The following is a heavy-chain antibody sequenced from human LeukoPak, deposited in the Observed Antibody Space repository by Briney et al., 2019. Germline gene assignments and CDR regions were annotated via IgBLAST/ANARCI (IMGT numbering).Heavy chain of an antibody. CDR3: ARDQGFGYYAYVWGSYRLYYFDY. CDR2: ISAYNGNT. CDR1: GYTFTSYG. D-gene: IGHD3-16*02. J-gene: IGHJ4*02. Sequence: APVPVSRKASGYTFTSYGISWVRQAPGQGLEWMGWISAYNGNTNYAQKLQGRVTMTTDTSTSTAYMELRSLRSDDTAVYYCARDQGFGYYAYVWGSYRLYYFDYWGQGTLVTVSS. V-gene: IGHV1-18*04.